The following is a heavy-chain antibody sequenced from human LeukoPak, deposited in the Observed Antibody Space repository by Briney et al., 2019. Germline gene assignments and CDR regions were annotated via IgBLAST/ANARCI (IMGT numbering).Heavy chain of an antibody. CDR2: IRSDGSIK. CDR3: AKALGPAMVRGVIDY. Sequence: GGSLRLSCAASGFTFSSYAMSWVRQAPGTGLEWVAFIRSDGSIKYYADSVKGRFTISRDNSKNTLYLQMNTLRAEDTAVYYCAKALGPAMVRGVIDYWGQGILVTVSS. J-gene: IGHJ4*02. D-gene: IGHD3-10*01. V-gene: IGHV3-30*02. CDR1: GFTFSSYA.